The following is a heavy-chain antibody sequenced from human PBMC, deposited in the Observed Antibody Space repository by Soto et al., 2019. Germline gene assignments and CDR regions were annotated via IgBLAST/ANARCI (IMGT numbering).Heavy chain of an antibody. Sequence: QLQLQESGPGLVKPSETLSLTCSVSGGSINTRRYYWGWIRQPPGMGLQWIGTIFYTGSTYYNPSLESRVTLSVDTSKNQFSLNRTSVTAADTALYYCARLDYGDYVFNFWGQGTLVIVYS. J-gene: IGHJ4*02. CDR1: GGSINTRRYY. V-gene: IGHV4-39*01. CDR2: IFYTGST. D-gene: IGHD4-17*01. CDR3: ARLDYGDYVFNF.